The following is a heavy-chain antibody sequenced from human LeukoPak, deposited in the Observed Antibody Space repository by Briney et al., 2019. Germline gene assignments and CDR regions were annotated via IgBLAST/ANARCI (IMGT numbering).Heavy chain of an antibody. V-gene: IGHV3-66*02. Sequence: PGGSLRLSCAASGFIVSSNYMSWVRQAPGKGLEWVSVIYSGGSTHYADSVKGRFTIPRDNSKNTLYLQMNSLRAEDTAVYYCARDVGHCSSTSCYTWLDYWGQGTLVTVSS. CDR2: IYSGGST. D-gene: IGHD2-2*02. J-gene: IGHJ4*02. CDR1: GFIVSSNY. CDR3: ARDVGHCSSTSCYTWLDY.